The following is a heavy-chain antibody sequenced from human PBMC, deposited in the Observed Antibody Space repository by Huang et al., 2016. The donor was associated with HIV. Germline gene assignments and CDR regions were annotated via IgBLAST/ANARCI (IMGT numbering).Heavy chain of an antibody. V-gene: IGHV1-69*01. CDR1: GGTFSSNA. D-gene: IGHD1-1*01. J-gene: IGHJ5*02. CDR2: IIPIFGTP. CDR3: ARDRKYDNAWYWFDP. Sequence: QVQLVQSGAEVKKPGSSVRVSCEASGGTFSSNASNWVRQAPGQGLEWMGGIIPIFGTPNYAQKFQGRVTITADESTSTAYMELSSLRSDDTAVYYCARDRKYDNAWYWFDPWGQGTLVTVSS.